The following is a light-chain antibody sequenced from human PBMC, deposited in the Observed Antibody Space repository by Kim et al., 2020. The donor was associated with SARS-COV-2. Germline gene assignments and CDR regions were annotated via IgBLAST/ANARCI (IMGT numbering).Light chain of an antibody. CDR2: DVS. Sequence: GPTITVSSTGTSSDIGNYDYVSWYQQHPGKAPKLMIYDVSSRPSVVSNRFSGSKSGNTASLTISGLQAEDEADYYCCSYTTTSTRVFGGGTQLTVL. J-gene: IGLJ3*02. CDR1: SSDIGNYDY. CDR3: CSYTTTSTRV. V-gene: IGLV2-14*03.